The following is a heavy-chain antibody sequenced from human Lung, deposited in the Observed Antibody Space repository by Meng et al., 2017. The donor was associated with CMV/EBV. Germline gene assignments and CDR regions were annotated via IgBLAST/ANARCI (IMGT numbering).Heavy chain of an antibody. CDR3: ARGHYDSSGYPLDY. CDR1: GDSVSSNSAA. Sequence: SETLSLXXAIPGDSVSSNSAAWNWIRQSPSRGLEWLGRTYYRSKWYNDYAVSVKSRITINPDTSKNQFSLQLNSVTPEDTAVYYCARGHYDSSGYPLDYWGQGXLVTVSS. J-gene: IGHJ4*02. V-gene: IGHV6-1*01. D-gene: IGHD3-22*01. CDR2: TYYRSKWYN.